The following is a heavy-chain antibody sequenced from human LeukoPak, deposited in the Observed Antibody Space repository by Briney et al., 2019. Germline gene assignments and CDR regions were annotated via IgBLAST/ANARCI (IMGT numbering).Heavy chain of an antibody. D-gene: IGHD3-22*01. CDR3: ARDPPGDYYDSSGFWPNGAFDI. J-gene: IGHJ3*02. Sequence: GASVKVSCKASGYIFTSYYMHWVRLAPGQGLEWMGIINPSGGSTSYAPKFQGRVTMTRDMSTSTVYMELSSLRSEDTAVYYCARDPPGDYYDSSGFWPNGAFDIWGQGTMVTVSS. CDR2: INPSGGST. CDR1: GYIFTSYY. V-gene: IGHV1-46*01.